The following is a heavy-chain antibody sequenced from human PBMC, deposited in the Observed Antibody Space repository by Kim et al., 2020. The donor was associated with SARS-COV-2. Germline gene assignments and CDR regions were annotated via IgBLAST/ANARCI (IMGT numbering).Heavy chain of an antibody. J-gene: IGHJ6*02. CDR1: GGSFSGYY. Sequence: SETLSLTCAVYGGSFSGYYWSWIRQPPGKGLEWIGEINHSGSTNYNPSLKSRVTISVDTSKNQFSLKLSSVTAADTAVYYCARSSSAPLYYYYYYGMDVWGQGTTVTVSS. D-gene: IGHD6-6*01. CDR2: INHSGST. V-gene: IGHV4-34*01. CDR3: ARSSSAPLYYYYYYGMDV.